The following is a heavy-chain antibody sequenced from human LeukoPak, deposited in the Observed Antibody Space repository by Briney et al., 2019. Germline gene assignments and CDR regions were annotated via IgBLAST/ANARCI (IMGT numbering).Heavy chain of an antibody. J-gene: IGHJ5*02. CDR3: ARGPVAGTPNWFDP. Sequence: PGGSLRLSCAASGFTFSSYAMHWVRQAPGKGLEWVAVISYDGSNKYYADSVKGRFTISRDNSKNTLYLQMNSLRAEDTAVYYCARGPVAGTPNWFDPWGQGTLVTVSS. CDR1: GFTFSSYA. CDR2: ISYDGSNK. D-gene: IGHD6-19*01. V-gene: IGHV3-30*04.